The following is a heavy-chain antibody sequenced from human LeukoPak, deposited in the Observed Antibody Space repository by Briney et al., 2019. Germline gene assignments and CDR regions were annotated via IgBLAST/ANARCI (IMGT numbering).Heavy chain of an antibody. D-gene: IGHD3-3*01. J-gene: IGHJ1*01. CDR3: ARFSSAEFDFWSGYAYFQH. V-gene: IGHV3-7*03. CDR1: GFTFSSYW. Sequence: GGSLRLSCAASGFTFSSYWMSWVRQAPGKGLEWVANIKQDGSEKYYVDSVKGRFTISRDNAKNSLYLQMNSLRAEDTALYYCARFSSAEFDFWSGYAYFQHWGQGTLVTVSS. CDR2: IKQDGSEK.